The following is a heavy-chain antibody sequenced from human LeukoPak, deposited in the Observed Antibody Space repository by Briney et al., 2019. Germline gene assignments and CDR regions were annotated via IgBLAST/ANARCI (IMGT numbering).Heavy chain of an antibody. V-gene: IGHV3-9*01. CDR2: ISWNSGSI. D-gene: IGHD3-10*01. Sequence: GRSLRLSCAASGFTFDDYAMHWVRQAPGKGLEWVSGISWNSGSIGYADSVKGRFTISRDNAKNSLYLQMNSLRAEDTALYYCAKIRGSGSYGFFDYWGQGTLVTVSS. CDR3: AKIRGSGSYGFFDY. J-gene: IGHJ4*02. CDR1: GFTFDDYA.